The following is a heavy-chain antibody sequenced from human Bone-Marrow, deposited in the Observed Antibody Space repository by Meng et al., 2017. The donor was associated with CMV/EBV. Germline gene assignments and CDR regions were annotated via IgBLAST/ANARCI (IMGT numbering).Heavy chain of an antibody. CDR3: ARVKDGDYHSFDY. J-gene: IGHJ4*02. Sequence: GESLKISCAASGFTFSRYWMSWVRQAPGKGLEWVANIKQDGSEKYYVDSVKGRFTISRDNAKNSLFLQMNSLRAEDTAVYYCARVKDGDYHSFDYWGQGTLVTVSS. V-gene: IGHV3-7*01. CDR1: GFTFSRYW. CDR2: IKQDGSEK. D-gene: IGHD4-17*01.